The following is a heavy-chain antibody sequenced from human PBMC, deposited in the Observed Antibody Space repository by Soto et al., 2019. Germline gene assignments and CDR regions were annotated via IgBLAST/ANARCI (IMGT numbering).Heavy chain of an antibody. CDR3: ARDRVDYTSFHFGMDV. Sequence: KVSCKTSGYTFTGYYIHWVRQAPGQGLEWMGWINVNSGGTNYPQKFRDRVTMTRDTSIVTGYMELSGLTSDDTAIYYCARDRVDYTSFHFGMDVWGQGTTVTVSS. V-gene: IGHV1-2*02. J-gene: IGHJ6*02. D-gene: IGHD2-2*02. CDR2: INVNSGGT. CDR1: GYTFTGYY.